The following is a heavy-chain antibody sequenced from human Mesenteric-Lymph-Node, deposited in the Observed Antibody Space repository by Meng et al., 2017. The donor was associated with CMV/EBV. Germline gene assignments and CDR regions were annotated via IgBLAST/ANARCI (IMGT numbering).Heavy chain of an antibody. CDR1: ISRSNW. V-gene: IGHV4-4*02. Sequence: ISRSNWWSWVRQSPGKGLEWIGEIYHHAITNYNPSLKSRVIISVDKSKNQFSLKLTSVTAADTAVYYCARVEYYDTTVRGDYGLDVWGQGTTVTVSS. D-gene: IGHD3-9*01. CDR2: IYHHAIT. CDR3: ARVEYYDTTVRGDYGLDV. J-gene: IGHJ6*02.